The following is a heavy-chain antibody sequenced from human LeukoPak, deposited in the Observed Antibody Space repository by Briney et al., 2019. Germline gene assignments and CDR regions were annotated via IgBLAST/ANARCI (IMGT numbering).Heavy chain of an antibody. CDR1: GFTFSSYA. V-gene: IGHV3-30-3*01. CDR3: ARDPRIQLWFGYFQH. D-gene: IGHD5-18*01. J-gene: IGHJ1*01. Sequence: GRSLRLSCAASGFTFSSYAMHWVRQAPGKGLEWVAVISYDGSNKYYADSVKGRFTISRDNAKNSLYLQMNSLRAEDTAVYYCARDPRIQLWFGYFQHWGQGTLVTVSS. CDR2: ISYDGSNK.